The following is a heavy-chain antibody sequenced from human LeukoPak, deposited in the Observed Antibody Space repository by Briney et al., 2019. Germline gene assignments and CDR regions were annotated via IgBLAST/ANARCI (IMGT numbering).Heavy chain of an antibody. CDR1: GFTFSSYG. Sequence: GGSLRLSCAASGFTFSSYGMHWVRQAPGKGLEWVAVISYDGSNKYYADSVKGRFTISRDNSKNTLYLQMNSLRAEDTAVYYXXXXXYDFDISAYYFDYWGQGTLVTVSS. CDR2: ISYDGSNK. J-gene: IGHJ4*02. D-gene: IGHD3-3*01. V-gene: IGHV3-30*03. CDR3: XXXXYDFDISAYYFDY.